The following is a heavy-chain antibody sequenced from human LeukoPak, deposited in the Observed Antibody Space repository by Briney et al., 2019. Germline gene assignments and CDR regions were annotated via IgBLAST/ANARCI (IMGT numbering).Heavy chain of an antibody. J-gene: IGHJ4*02. D-gene: IGHD3-10*01. CDR2: IYWDDDN. V-gene: IGHV2-5*02. CDR1: GFSLDGSGES. CDR3: AHRRGVATREGVFYFFDN. Sequence: SGPTLVNPTQTVTLTCTFSGFSLDGSGESVGWVRQPPGKALEWLALIYWDDDNRYNPSLQSRLTITKDTSKNQVALTMTNLDPLDTATYCAHRRGVATREGVFYFFDNWGQGILVSVSS.